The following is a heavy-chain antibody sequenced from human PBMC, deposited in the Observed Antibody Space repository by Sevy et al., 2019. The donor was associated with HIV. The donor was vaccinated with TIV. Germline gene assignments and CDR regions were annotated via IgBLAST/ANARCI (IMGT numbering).Heavy chain of an antibody. V-gene: IGHV3-74*01. CDR2: INSDGSST. D-gene: IGHD5-12*01. CDR1: GFTFSSYW. J-gene: IGHJ6*03. CDR3: ATRKMATNYYYYMDV. Sequence: GGSLRLSCAASGFTFSSYWMHWVRQAPGKGLVWVSRINSDGSSTSYADSVKGRFTISRDNAKNTLYLQMNSLRAEDTAVYYCATRKMATNYYYYMDVWGKGTTVTVSS.